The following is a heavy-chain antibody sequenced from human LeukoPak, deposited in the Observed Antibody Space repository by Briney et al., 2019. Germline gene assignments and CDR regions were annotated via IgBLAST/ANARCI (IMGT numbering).Heavy chain of an antibody. V-gene: IGHV4-38-2*02. CDR2: VYHSGST. CDR3: ARLGAYYYDSSGYYYNRYFDY. D-gene: IGHD3-22*01. CDR1: GYSISSGYY. Sequence: SETLSLTCTVSGYSISSGYYWGWIRQSPGKGLEWIGSVYHSGSTYYNPSLKSPVTISVDTSKNQFSLELSSVTAADTAVYYCARLGAYYYDSSGYYYNRYFDYWGQGILVTVSS. J-gene: IGHJ4*02.